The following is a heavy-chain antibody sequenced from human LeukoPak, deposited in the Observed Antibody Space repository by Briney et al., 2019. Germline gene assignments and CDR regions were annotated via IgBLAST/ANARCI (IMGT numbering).Heavy chain of an antibody. J-gene: IGHJ4*02. Sequence: GASVKVSCKASGYTFTSYDIDWVRQATGQGLEWMGWMNPNSGNTGYAQKFQGRVTMTRNTSISTAYMELSSLRSEDTAVYYCARGHYDILTGTIWGQGTLVTVSS. D-gene: IGHD3-9*01. CDR2: MNPNSGNT. CDR3: ARGHYDILTGTI. CDR1: GYTFTSYD. V-gene: IGHV1-8*01.